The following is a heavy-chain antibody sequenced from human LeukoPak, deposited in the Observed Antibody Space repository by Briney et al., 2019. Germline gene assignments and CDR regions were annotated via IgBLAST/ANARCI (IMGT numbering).Heavy chain of an antibody. V-gene: IGHV3-48*01. D-gene: IGHD2-15*01. CDR1: GFTFSDYS. Sequence: GGSLRLSCAASGFTFSDYSMNWVRQAPGKGLEWISYIGGRGDGISYADSVKGRFTVSRDNAKNSLFLQMNRLRGEDTAIYFCAREIPGRIAADCWGQGTLVTVSA. CDR3: AREIPGRIAADC. J-gene: IGHJ4*02. CDR2: IGGRGDGI.